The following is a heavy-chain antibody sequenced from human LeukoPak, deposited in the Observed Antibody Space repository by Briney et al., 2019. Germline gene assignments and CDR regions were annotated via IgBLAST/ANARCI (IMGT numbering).Heavy chain of an antibody. V-gene: IGHV3-23*01. D-gene: IGHD3-10*01. CDR1: GFTFSIYA. CDR2: ISGSGGST. Sequence: GGPLRLSCAASGFTFSIYAMSCVRQAPGEGLEWVSAISGSGGSTYYADSVKGRFTISRDNSKNPLYLQMNSLRAEDTAVYYCAKSRAITMVRGVIMGWFDPWGQGTLVTVSS. CDR3: AKSRAITMVRGVIMGWFDP. J-gene: IGHJ5*02.